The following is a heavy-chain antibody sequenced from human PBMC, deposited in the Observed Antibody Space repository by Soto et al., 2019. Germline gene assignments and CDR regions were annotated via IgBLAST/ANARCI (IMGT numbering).Heavy chain of an antibody. D-gene: IGHD4-17*01. CDR3: ARVNYGDYYYGMDV. V-gene: IGHV4-59*01. J-gene: IGHJ6*02. CDR2: ISYTGSA. CDR1: GGSINYSY. Sequence: SETLSLTCTVSGGSINYSYWTWIRQPPGKGLEWIGYISYTGSANYNASLKSRLTISVDTSKNQFSLKLSSVTAADTTLYYCARVNYGDYYYGMDVWGQGTTVTVSS.